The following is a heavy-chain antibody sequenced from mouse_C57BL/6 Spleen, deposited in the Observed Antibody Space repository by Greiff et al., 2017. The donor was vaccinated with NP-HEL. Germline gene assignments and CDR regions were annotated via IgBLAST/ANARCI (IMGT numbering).Heavy chain of an antibody. D-gene: IGHD1-1*01. Sequence: QVQLKQPGAELVKPGASVKLSCKASGYTFTSYWMHWVKQRPGRGLEWIGRIDPNSGGTKYNEKFKSKATLTVDKPSSTAYMQLSSLTSEDSAVYYCARRVYGSSWYYFDYWGQGTTLTVSS. V-gene: IGHV1-72*01. CDR1: GYTFTSYW. CDR2: IDPNSGGT. CDR3: ARRVYGSSWYYFDY. J-gene: IGHJ2*01.